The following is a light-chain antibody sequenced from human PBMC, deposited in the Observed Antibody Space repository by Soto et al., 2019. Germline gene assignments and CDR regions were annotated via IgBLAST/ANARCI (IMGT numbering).Light chain of an antibody. CDR3: RSYTSRSTLDV. CDR1: SRDVGGYNY. CDR2: EVS. J-gene: IGLJ1*01. Sequence: QSALTQPASVSGSPGQSITISCTGTSRDVGGYNYVSWYQQHPGKAPKLMIYEVSNRPSGVSNRFSGSKSGNTASLTISGLQAEDGADYYCRSYTSRSTLDVFGTGTKLTV. V-gene: IGLV2-14*01.